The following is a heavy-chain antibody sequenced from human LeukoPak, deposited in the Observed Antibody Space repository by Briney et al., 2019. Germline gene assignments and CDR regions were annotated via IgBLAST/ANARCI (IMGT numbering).Heavy chain of an antibody. CDR1: GFPFSSYW. CDR3: TRVGYIDEGIDY. Sequence: GGSLRLSCVASGFPFSSYWMTWVRQAPGKGLEWVANIKQDGSKKSYVDSVEGRFTITRDNAKNSLYLQMNSLRAEDTAIYYCTRVGYIDEGIDYWGQGTLVTVSS. V-gene: IGHV3-7*04. D-gene: IGHD5-24*01. J-gene: IGHJ4*02. CDR2: IKQDGSKK.